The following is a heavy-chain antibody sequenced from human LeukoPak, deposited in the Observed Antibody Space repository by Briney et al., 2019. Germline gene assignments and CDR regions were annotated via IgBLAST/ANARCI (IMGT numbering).Heavy chain of an antibody. V-gene: IGHV3-30*04. D-gene: IGHD2-15*01. CDR3: ARSSDIVVVVAATPGGAFDI. J-gene: IGHJ3*02. CDR2: ISYDGSNK. Sequence: GGSLRLSCAASGFTFSSYAMHWVRQAPGKGLEWVAVISYDGSNKYYADSVKGRFTISRDNSKNTLYLQMNSLRAEDTAVYYCARSSDIVVVVAATPGGAFDIWGQGTMVTVSS. CDR1: GFTFSSYA.